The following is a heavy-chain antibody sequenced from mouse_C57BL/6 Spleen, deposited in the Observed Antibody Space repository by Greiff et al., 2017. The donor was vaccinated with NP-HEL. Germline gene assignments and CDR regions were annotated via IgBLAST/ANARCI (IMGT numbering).Heavy chain of an antibody. V-gene: IGHV1-64*01. CDR1: GYTFTSYW. D-gene: IGHD2-2*01. CDR2: IHPNSGST. J-gene: IGHJ2*01. Sequence: VQLQQPGAELVKPGASVKLSCKASGYTFTSYWMHWVKQRPGQGLEWIGMIHPNSGSTNYNEKFKSKATLTVDKSSSTAYMQLSSLTSEDSAVYYCARVYYGYDVGDYWGQGTTLTVSS. CDR3: ARVYYGYDVGDY.